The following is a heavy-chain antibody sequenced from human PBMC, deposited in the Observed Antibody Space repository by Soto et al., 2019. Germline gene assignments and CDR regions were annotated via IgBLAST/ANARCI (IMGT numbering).Heavy chain of an antibody. V-gene: IGHV4-34*01. CDR3: ASLWSKGYSYGHYYYYYGMDV. J-gene: IGHJ6*02. Sequence: SETLSLTCVVYGGSFSGYYWSWIRQPPGKGLEWIGEINHSGSTNYNPSLKSRVTISVDTSKNQFSLKLSSVTAADTAVYYCASLWSKGYSYGHYYYYYGMDVWGQGTTVTVSS. D-gene: IGHD5-18*01. CDR2: INHSGST. CDR1: GGSFSGYY.